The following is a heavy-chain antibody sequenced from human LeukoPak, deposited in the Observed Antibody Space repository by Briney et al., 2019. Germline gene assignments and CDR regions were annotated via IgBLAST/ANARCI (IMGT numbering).Heavy chain of an antibody. D-gene: IGHD3-16*01. CDR3: AREKGGSPRVRYMDV. CDR1: GDSITGYY. Sequence: SETLSLTCSVSGDSITGYYWGWIRQPPGKGLEWIGNIYYTGNTYYNSSLKSRVTISLDTSKNQFSLKVISMTAADTAVYYCAREKGGSPRVRYMDVWGKGTTVTVSS. CDR2: IYYTGNT. J-gene: IGHJ6*03. V-gene: IGHV4-39*07.